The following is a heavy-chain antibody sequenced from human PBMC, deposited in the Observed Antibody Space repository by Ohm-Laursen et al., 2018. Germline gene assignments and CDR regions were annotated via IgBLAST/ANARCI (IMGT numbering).Heavy chain of an antibody. CDR1: GYTFTSYD. D-gene: IGHD2-2*01. V-gene: IGHV1-8*01. Sequence: GASVKVSCKASGYTFTSYDINWVRQATGQGLEWMGWMNPNSGNTGYAQKFQGRVTMTRDTSISTAYMELSSLSSEDTAVYYCARGNAEVPAAAYSWGQGTLVTVSS. CDR3: ARGNAEVPAAAYS. J-gene: IGHJ4*02. CDR2: MNPNSGNT.